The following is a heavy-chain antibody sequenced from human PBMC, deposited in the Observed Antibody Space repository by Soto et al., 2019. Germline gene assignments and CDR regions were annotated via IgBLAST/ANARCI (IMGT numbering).Heavy chain of an antibody. D-gene: IGHD5-12*01. J-gene: IGHJ4*02. Sequence: GESLKISCKGSGYSFNNYWIGWVRQMPGKGLEWMGIIYPGDSDTRYSPSFRGQVTISADKSISSAYLQWSSLRASDTAMYYCARQDGYVLYYFDSWGQGTLVTVSS. CDR1: GYSFNNYW. CDR3: ARQDGYVLYYFDS. V-gene: IGHV5-51*01. CDR2: IYPGDSDT.